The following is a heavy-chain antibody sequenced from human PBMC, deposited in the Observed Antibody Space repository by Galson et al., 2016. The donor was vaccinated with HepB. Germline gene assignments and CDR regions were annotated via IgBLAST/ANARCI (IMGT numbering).Heavy chain of an antibody. Sequence: SLRLSCAVSGFAFRDYAMHWVRQAPGKGLEWVAIISYDGSHKYYTDSVKGRFTISRDNSKSTLYLQMNSLRAEDTAVYYCVRGRECGWQQINCGVGSWGQGTLVSVSS. CDR3: VRGRECGWQQINCGVGS. V-gene: IGHV3-30*04. D-gene: IGHD2-15*01. CDR1: GFAFRDYA. J-gene: IGHJ4*02. CDR2: ISYDGSHK.